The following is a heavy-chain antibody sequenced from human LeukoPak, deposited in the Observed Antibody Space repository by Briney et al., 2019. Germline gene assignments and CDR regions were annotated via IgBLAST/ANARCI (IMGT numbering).Heavy chain of an antibody. Sequence: SETLSLTCAVYGGSFSGYYWSWIRQPPGKGLEWIGEINHSGSTNYNPSLKSRLTISVDPSKNQFSQKLSSVTAADTAVYYCARTPTLYRSRPQFPDYWVQGTQVTVSS. D-gene: IGHD2-21*01. V-gene: IGHV4-34*01. J-gene: IGHJ4*02. CDR3: ARTPTLYRSRPQFPDY. CDR1: GGSFSGYY. CDR2: INHSGST.